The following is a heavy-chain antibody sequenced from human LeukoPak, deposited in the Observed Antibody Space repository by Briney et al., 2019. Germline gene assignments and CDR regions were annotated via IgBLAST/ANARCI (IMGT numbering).Heavy chain of an antibody. D-gene: IGHD3-10*01. CDR3: AKTSAHYGSGSPLDY. Sequence: GGSLRLSCAASGFTFSSYAMSWVRQAPGKGLEWVSAISGSGGSTYYADSVKGRFTISRDNSKNTLYLQMNSLRAEDTAVYYCAKTSAHYGSGSPLDYWGQGTLVTVSS. J-gene: IGHJ4*02. CDR2: ISGSGGST. CDR1: GFTFSSYA. V-gene: IGHV3-23*01.